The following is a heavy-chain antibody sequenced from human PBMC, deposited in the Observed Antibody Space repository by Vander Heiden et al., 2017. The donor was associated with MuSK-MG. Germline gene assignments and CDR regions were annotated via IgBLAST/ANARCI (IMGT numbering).Heavy chain of an antibody. V-gene: IGHV3-11*06. Sequence: QVQLVESGGGLVKPGGSLRLSCAAPGFTFSAYYMRWIRQAPGKGLEWVSYISSSSSYTNYADSVKGRFTISRDNAKNSLYLQMNSLRAEDTAVYYCARMSDYYDSSGYYYFDYWGQGTLVTVSS. D-gene: IGHD3-22*01. J-gene: IGHJ4*02. CDR3: ARMSDYYDSSGYYYFDY. CDR1: GFTFSAYY. CDR2: ISSSSSYT.